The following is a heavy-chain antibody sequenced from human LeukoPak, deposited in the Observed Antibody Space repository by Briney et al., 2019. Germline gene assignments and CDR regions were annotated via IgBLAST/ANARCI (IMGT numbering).Heavy chain of an antibody. D-gene: IGHD3-10*01. CDR1: GFTFSSYW. V-gene: IGHV3-7*01. Sequence: GSLRLSCAASGFTFSSYWMSWVRQAPGKGLEWVANIKQDGSEKYYVDSVKGRFTISRDNAKNSLYLQMNSLRAEDTAVYYCARDRSHYYGSGTSDYWGQGTLVTVSS. CDR3: ARDRSHYYGSGTSDY. CDR2: IKQDGSEK. J-gene: IGHJ4*02.